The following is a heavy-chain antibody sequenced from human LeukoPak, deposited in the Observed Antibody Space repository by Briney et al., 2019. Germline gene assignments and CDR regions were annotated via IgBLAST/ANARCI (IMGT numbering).Heavy chain of an antibody. Sequence: SETLSLTCTVSGYSTSNGYYWGWIRQPPGKGLEWIGSIYHSGSTSYNPSLKSRVTISVDTSKNQFSLKLTSVTAADTAVYYCARDRGPFYHDSSPWGRGTLVTVSS. CDR3: ARDRGPFYHDSSP. CDR1: GYSTSNGYY. D-gene: IGHD3-22*01. J-gene: IGHJ5*02. CDR2: IYHSGST. V-gene: IGHV4-38-2*02.